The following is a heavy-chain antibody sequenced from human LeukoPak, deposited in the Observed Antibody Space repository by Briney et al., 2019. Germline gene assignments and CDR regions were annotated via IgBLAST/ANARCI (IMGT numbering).Heavy chain of an antibody. V-gene: IGHV3-74*01. Sequence: GGSLRLSCAASGFTFSDTWMHWVRQAPGEGLVWVSRIRSDGSDTRYAESVKGRFTISRDNAKNSLYLQMNSLRAEDTAVYYCARARGYQPFDYWGQGTLVTVSS. D-gene: IGHD2-2*01. CDR1: GFTFSDTW. CDR2: IRSDGSDT. CDR3: ARARGYQPFDY. J-gene: IGHJ4*02.